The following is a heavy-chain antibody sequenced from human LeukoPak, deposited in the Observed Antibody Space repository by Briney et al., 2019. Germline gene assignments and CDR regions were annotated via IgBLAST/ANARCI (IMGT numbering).Heavy chain of an antibody. Sequence: ASVKVSCKASGYTFTSYGISWVRQAPGQGLEWMGWISAYNGNTNYAQKLQGRVTMTRDTSTSTVYMELSSLRSEDTAVYYCARSRRGGYSYGLDYWGQGTLVTVSS. CDR3: ARSRRGGYSYGLDY. CDR1: GYTFTSYG. CDR2: ISAYNGNT. D-gene: IGHD5-18*01. V-gene: IGHV1-18*01. J-gene: IGHJ4*02.